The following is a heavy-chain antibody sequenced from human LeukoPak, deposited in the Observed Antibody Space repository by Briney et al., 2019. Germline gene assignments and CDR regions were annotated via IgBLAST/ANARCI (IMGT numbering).Heavy chain of an antibody. CDR1: GGSFSGSY. Sequence: SETLSLTCAVYGGSFSGSYWSWIRQAPGKGLEWIEEINPGEGTNYNTSLKSRVTLSGDTSKNQLSLMLTSLTAADSAVYYCALSGVRWRDYHVRVWGTGTTDTVSS. CDR2: INPGEGT. D-gene: IGHD3-10*01. CDR3: ALSGVRWRDYHVRV. J-gene: IGHJ6*03. V-gene: IGHV4-34*01.